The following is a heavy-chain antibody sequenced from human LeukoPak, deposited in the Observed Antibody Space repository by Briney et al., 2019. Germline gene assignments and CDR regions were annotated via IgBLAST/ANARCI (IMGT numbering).Heavy chain of an antibody. Sequence: PGGSLRLSCAASGFTFSSYSMNWVRQAPGRGLEWVANIKQDGSVKYYVDSVKGRFTISRDNAKNSVYLQMNSLRAEDTALYYCARIGYSSSSFDYWGQGTLVTVSS. D-gene: IGHD6-6*01. V-gene: IGHV3-7*01. CDR1: GFTFSSYS. J-gene: IGHJ4*02. CDR3: ARIGYSSSSFDY. CDR2: IKQDGSVK.